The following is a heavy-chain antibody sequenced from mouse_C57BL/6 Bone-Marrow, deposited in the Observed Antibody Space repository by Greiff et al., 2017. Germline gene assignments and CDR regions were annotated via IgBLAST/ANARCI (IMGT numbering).Heavy chain of an antibody. J-gene: IGHJ2*01. V-gene: IGHV5-4*03. CDR2: ISDGGSYT. CDR1: GFTFSSYA. D-gene: IGHD1-1*01. Sequence: EVKLVESGGGLVKPGGSLKLSCAASGFTFSSYAMSWVRQTPEKRLEWVATISDGGSYTYYPDNVKGRFTISRDNAKNNLYLQMSHLKSEDTAMYYCARGGYGSRTLFDYWGQGTTRTVSS. CDR3: ARGGYGSRTLFDY.